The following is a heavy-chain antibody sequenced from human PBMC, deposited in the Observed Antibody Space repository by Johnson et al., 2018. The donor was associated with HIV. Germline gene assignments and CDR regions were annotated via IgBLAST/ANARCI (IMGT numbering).Heavy chain of an antibody. D-gene: IGHD5/OR15-5a*01. CDR3: ARERGVYGRRGDACDR. V-gene: IGHV3-30*04. J-gene: IGHJ3*02. CDR1: GFTFSSYA. Sequence: QVQLVESGGGVVQPGRSLRLSCAASGFTFSSYAMHWVRQAPGKGLEWVAVISSDGSKTHYADSVKGRFIISRDSSKNTLYLHMNNVRTEDTAMYYCARERGVYGRRGDACDRWGQGTVVRVSS. CDR2: ISSDGSKT.